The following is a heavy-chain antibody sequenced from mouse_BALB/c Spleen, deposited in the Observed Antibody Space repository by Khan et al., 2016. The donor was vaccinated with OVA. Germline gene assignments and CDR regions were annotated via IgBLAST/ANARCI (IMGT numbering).Heavy chain of an antibody. J-gene: IGHJ2*01. V-gene: IGHV14-3*02. Sequence: VQLQQPGAELVKPGASVKLSCTASGYNIKDTYMHWVKQRPEQGLEWIGRIDPANGNTEYDPKFQGKATITADTLSNTAYLQLSSLTSEDTAVYYCSRWPRGYWGQGTTLTVAS. CDR1: GYNIKDTY. CDR3: SRWPRGY. CDR2: IDPANGNT.